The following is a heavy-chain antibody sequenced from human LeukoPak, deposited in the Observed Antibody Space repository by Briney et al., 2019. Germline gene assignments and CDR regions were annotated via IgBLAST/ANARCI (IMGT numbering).Heavy chain of an antibody. V-gene: IGHV1-46*01. D-gene: IGHD3-3*01. CDR3: ARGGGRITIFGVVIIANWFDP. CDR1: GYTFTSYY. J-gene: IGHJ5*02. Sequence: ASVKVSCKASGYTFTSYYMHWVRQAPGQGLEWMGIINPSGGSTSYAQKFQGRVTMTRDTSTSTVYMELSSLRSEDTAVYYCARGGGRITIFGVVIIANWFDPWGQGTLVTASS. CDR2: INPSGGST.